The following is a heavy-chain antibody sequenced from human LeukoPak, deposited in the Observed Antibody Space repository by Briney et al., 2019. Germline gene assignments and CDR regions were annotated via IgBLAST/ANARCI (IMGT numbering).Heavy chain of an antibody. V-gene: IGHV3-33*01. CDR2: IWHDASHK. J-gene: IGHJ6*04. CDR1: GFIFSSYA. D-gene: IGHD6-19*01. Sequence: GGSLRLSCAASGFIFSSYAMHWVRQAPGKGLEWVALIWHDASHKFYTDSVKGRFTISRDNSKNTVFLQMNSLTAEDTAVYYCAREPEAGTVNYYGMDVWGKGTTVTVSS. CDR3: AREPEAGTVNYYGMDV.